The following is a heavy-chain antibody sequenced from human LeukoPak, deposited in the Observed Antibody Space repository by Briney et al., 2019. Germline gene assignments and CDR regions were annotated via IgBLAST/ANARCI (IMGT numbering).Heavy chain of an antibody. CDR2: ISSSGSTI. Sequence: GGSLRLSCAASGFTFSSYEMNWVRQAPGKGLEWISYISSSGSTIYYADSVKGRFTISRDNAKNSLYLQMSSLRAEDTAVYYCARTTTMATLVHWGQGTLVTVSS. V-gene: IGHV3-48*03. CDR3: ARTTTMATLVH. D-gene: IGHD5-24*01. J-gene: IGHJ5*02. CDR1: GFTFSSYE.